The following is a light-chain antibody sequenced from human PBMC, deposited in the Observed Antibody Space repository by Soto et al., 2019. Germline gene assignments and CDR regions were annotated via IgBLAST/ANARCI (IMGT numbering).Light chain of an antibody. CDR2: DAS. J-gene: IGKJ5*01. V-gene: IGKV1-5*01. Sequence: DIQMTQSPSTLSASIGDRVTITCRASQSVGNWFAWYQQKPGKAPNLLIYDASTLESGVPSRFSGGGSGTEFTLTISSLQPDDFATYYCQQYNSYSGTFGQGTRLEIK. CDR3: QQYNSYSGT. CDR1: QSVGNW.